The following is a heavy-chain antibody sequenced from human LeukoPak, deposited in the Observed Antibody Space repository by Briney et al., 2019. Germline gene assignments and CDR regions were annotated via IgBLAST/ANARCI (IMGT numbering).Heavy chain of an antibody. D-gene: IGHD2-21*02. CDR3: AGIYGGDTQ. Sequence: SETLSLTCAVYGGSFSGYYWSWIRQPPGKGLEWVGEINHSGSTNYNPSLKSRVTISVDTSKNQFSLKLSSVTAADTAVYYCAGIYGGDTQWGQGTLVTVSS. V-gene: IGHV4-34*01. CDR2: INHSGST. J-gene: IGHJ4*02. CDR1: GGSFSGYY.